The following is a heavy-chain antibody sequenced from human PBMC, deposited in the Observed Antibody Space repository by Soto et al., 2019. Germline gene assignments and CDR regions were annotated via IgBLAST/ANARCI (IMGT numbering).Heavy chain of an antibody. J-gene: IGHJ6*02. V-gene: IGHV4-34*01. CDR1: GGSFSGYY. Sequence: PSETLSLTCAVYGGSFSGYYWSWIRQPPGKGLEWIGEINHSGSTNYNPSLKSRVTISVDTSKNQFSLKLSSVTAADTAVYYCARGLGYSYGSYYYYYYGMDVWGQGTTVTV. CDR2: INHSGST. D-gene: IGHD5-18*01. CDR3: ARGLGYSYGSYYYYYYGMDV.